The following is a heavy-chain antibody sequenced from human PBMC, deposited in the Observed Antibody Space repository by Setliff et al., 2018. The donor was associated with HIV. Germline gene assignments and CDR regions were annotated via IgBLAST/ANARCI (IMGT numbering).Heavy chain of an antibody. V-gene: IGHV1-2*02. CDR2: ISPDNANT. J-gene: IGHJ4*02. Sequence: GASVKVSCKSSGYTFTDYFMHWVRQAPGQGLEWMGWISPDNANTRISQRFRGSVTMTRDRSINTAYMEFSGLTSDDTAVYYCARQLSNSLESWGQGTLVTSPQ. D-gene: IGHD1-1*01. CDR3: ARQLSNSLES. CDR1: GYTFTDYF.